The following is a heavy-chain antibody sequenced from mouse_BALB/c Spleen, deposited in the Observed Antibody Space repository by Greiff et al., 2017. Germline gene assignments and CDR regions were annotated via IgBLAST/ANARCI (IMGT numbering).Heavy chain of an antibody. Sequence: QVQLQQSGAELAKPGASVKMSCKASGYTFTSYWMHWVKQRPGQGLEWIGYINPSTGYTEYNQKFKDKATLTADKSSSTAYMQLSSLTSEDSAVYYCARSGGNYFYYAMDYWGQGTSVTVSS. D-gene: IGHD2-1*01. J-gene: IGHJ4*01. CDR1: GYTFTSYW. CDR3: ARSGGNYFYYAMDY. CDR2: INPSTGYT. V-gene: IGHV1-7*01.